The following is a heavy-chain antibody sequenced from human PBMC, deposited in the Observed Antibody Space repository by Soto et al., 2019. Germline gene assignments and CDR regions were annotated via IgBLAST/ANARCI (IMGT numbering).Heavy chain of an antibody. CDR3: ASADTSGSGRYSPFDAFDI. V-gene: IGHV4-59*02. D-gene: IGHD3-10*01. CDR2: IDRSEIT. CDR1: GGSVNNYF. Sequence: SETLSLTCTVSGGSVNNYFWNWIRQSPGKEPEWIGYIDRSEITSYNPYLNSRVTISLDTSKKQIYLRLNSVTAADTAVYYCASADTSGSGRYSPFDAFDIWGPGTMVTVSS. J-gene: IGHJ3*02.